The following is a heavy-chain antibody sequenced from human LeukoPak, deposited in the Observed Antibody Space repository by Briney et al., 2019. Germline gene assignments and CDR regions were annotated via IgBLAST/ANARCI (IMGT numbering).Heavy chain of an antibody. CDR1: GGSISGYY. CDR3: ARSRSWLYYFDY. Sequence: PSETLSLTCTVSGGSISGYYWSWIRQPPGKGLEWIGYIYYSGSTNYNPSLKSRVTISVDTSKNQFSLKLSSVTAAGTAVYYCARSRSWLYYFDYWGQGTLVTVSS. V-gene: IGHV4-59*08. J-gene: IGHJ4*02. D-gene: IGHD6-13*01. CDR2: IYYSGST.